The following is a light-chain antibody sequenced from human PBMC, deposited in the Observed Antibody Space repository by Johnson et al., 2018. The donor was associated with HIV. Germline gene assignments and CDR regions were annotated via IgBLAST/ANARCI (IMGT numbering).Light chain of an antibody. CDR1: SSNIGYNY. J-gene: IGLJ1*01. Sequence: QSVLTQPPSVSAAPGQKVTISCSGSSSNIGYNYVSWYQQLPGTAPKLLIYDNNERPSGIPDRFSGSKSGTSATLGITGLQTGDEADYYCGTWDSSLSAVFGTGTKVTVL. V-gene: IGLV1-51*01. CDR3: GTWDSSLSAV. CDR2: DNN.